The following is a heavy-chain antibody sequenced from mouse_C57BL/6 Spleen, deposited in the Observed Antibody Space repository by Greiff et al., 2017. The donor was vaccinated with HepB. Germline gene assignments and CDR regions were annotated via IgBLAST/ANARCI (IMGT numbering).Heavy chain of an antibody. D-gene: IGHD2-3*01. CDR2: IDPEDGDT. V-gene: IGHV14-1*01. CDR3: TTDGYFLYYAMDY. Sequence: EVQLQQSGAELVRPGASVKLSCTASGFNIKDYYMHWVKQRPEQGLEWIGRIDPEDGDTEYAPKFQGKATMTADTSSNTAYLQLSSLTSEDTAVYYCTTDGYFLYYAMDYWGQGTSVTVSS. J-gene: IGHJ4*01. CDR1: GFNIKDYY.